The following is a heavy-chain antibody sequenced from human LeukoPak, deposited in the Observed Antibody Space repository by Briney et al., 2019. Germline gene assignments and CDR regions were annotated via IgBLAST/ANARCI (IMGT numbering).Heavy chain of an antibody. V-gene: IGHV3-21*01. Sequence: KPGGSLTLTCAASGFTFDGYSMNWVRQAPGKGLEWVSSISSSSSYIYYADSVKGRFTISRDNAKNSLYLQMNSLRAEDTAVYYCARDCSGGSCYPRQYYFDYWGQGTLVTVSS. J-gene: IGHJ4*02. D-gene: IGHD2-15*01. CDR2: ISSSSSYI. CDR1: GFTFDGYS. CDR3: ARDCSGGSCYPRQYYFDY.